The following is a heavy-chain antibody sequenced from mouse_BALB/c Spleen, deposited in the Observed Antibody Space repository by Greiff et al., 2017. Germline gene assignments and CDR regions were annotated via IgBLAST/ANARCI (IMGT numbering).Heavy chain of an antibody. CDR3: ARKEGAY. V-gene: IGHV1-54*01. CDR1: GYAFTNYL. CDR2: INPGSGGT. J-gene: IGHJ3*01. Sequence: QVQLQQSGAELVRPGTSVKVSCKASGYAFTNYLIEWVKQRPGQGLEWIGVINPGSGGTNYNEKFKGKATLTADKSSSTAYMQLSSLTSDDSAVYFCARKEGAYWGQGTLVTVSA.